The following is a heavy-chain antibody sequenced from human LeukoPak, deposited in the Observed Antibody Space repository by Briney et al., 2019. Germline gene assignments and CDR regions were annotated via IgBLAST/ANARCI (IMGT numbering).Heavy chain of an antibody. CDR2: INHSGST. CDR3: ARARGSSSPRVDY. Sequence: SETLSLTXAVYGGSFSGYYWSWIRQPPGKGLEWIGEINHSGSTNYNPSLKSRVTISVDTSKNQFSLKLSPVTAADTAVYYCARARGSSSPRVDYWGQGTLVTVSS. CDR1: GGSFSGYY. V-gene: IGHV4-34*01. J-gene: IGHJ4*02. D-gene: IGHD6-6*01.